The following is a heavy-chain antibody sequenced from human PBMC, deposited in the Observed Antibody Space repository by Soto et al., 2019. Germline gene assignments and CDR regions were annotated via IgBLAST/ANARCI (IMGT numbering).Heavy chain of an antibody. V-gene: IGHV4-59*01. CDR3: ASTPGYYYDSSGYYDTRGAYFDY. D-gene: IGHD3-22*01. Sequence: PSETLSLTCTVSGGSISSYYWSWIRQPRGKGLEWIGYIYYSGSTNYNPSLKSRVTISVDTSKNQFSLKLSSVTAADTAVYYCASTPGYYYDSSGYYDTRGAYFDYWGQGTLVTVSS. J-gene: IGHJ4*02. CDR2: IYYSGST. CDR1: GGSISSYY.